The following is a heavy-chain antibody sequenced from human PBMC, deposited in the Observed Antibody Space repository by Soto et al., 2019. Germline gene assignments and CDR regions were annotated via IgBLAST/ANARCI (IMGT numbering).Heavy chain of an antibody. CDR3: AAAHNYYDSSGYYYPRAFDI. D-gene: IGHD3-22*01. Sequence: SVKVSCKASGFTFTSSAVQWVRQARGQRLEWIGWIVVGSGNTNYAQKFQERVTITRDMSTSTAYMELSSLRSEDTAVYYCAAAHNYYDSSGYYYPRAFDIWGQGPMVIVSS. CDR1: GFTFTSSA. CDR2: IVVGSGNT. J-gene: IGHJ3*02. V-gene: IGHV1-58*01.